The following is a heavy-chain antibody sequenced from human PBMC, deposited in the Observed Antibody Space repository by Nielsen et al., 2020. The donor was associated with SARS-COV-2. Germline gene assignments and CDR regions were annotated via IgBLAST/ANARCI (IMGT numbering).Heavy chain of an antibody. CDR3: AKAWLGELITSTYGFDI. CDR2: ISGSGGST. V-gene: IGHV3-23*01. D-gene: IGHD3-10*01. J-gene: IGHJ3*02. Sequence: GESLKISCAASGFTFSSYAMSWVRQAPGKGLEWVSAISGSGGSTYYADSVKGRFTISRDNAKNLLYLQMNSLRAEDTAMYYCAKAWLGELITSTYGFDIWGQATMVTVSS. CDR1: GFTFSSYA.